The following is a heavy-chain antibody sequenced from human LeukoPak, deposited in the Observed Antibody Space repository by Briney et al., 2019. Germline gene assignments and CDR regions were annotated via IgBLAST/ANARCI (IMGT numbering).Heavy chain of an antibody. CDR2: IYSGGST. CDR1: GFTVSSNY. Sequence: QPGGSLGLSCAASGFTVSSNYMSWVRQAPGKGLEWVSVIYSGGSTYYADSVKGRFTISRDNSKNTAYLQMNSLRAEDTAVYYCARDLNYDSAYWGQGTLVTVSS. V-gene: IGHV3-53*01. CDR3: ARDLNYDSAY. J-gene: IGHJ4*02. D-gene: IGHD3-22*01.